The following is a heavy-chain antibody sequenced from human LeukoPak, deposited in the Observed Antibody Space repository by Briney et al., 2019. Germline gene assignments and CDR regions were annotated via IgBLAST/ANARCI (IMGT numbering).Heavy chain of an antibody. CDR2: INHSGST. CDR1: GGSFSGYH. CDR3: ARHLAAAGTRWFDP. D-gene: IGHD6-13*01. J-gene: IGHJ5*02. V-gene: IGHV4-34*01. Sequence: PSETLSLTCAVYGGSFSGYHWSWIRQPPGKGLEWIGEINHSGSTNYNPSLKSRVTISVDTSKNQFSLKLSSVTAADTAVYYCARHLAAAGTRWFDPWGQGTLVTVSS.